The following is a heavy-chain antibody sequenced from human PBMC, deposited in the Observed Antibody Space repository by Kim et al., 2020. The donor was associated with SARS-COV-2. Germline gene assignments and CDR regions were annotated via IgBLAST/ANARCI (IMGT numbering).Heavy chain of an antibody. CDR1: GGTFSSYA. CDR2: IIPIFGTA. Sequence: SVKVSCKASGGTFSSYAISWVRQAPGQGLEWMGGIIPIFGTANYAQKFQGRVTITADESTSTAYMELSSLRSEDTAVYYCATHTRHISGFDYWGQGTLVTVSS. D-gene: IGHD3-22*01. J-gene: IGHJ4*02. CDR3: ATHTRHISGFDY. V-gene: IGHV1-69*13.